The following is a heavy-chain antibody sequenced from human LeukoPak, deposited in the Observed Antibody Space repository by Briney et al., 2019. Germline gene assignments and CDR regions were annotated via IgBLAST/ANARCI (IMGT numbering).Heavy chain of an antibody. J-gene: IGHJ4*02. V-gene: IGHV3-23*01. CDR3: AKSPRFWQWLVSDDY. CDR1: GFIFSNYG. CDR2: ISASGSAT. Sequence: GGSLRLSCAASGFIFSNYGMNWVRQAPGKGLEWVAAISASGSATSYADSVRGRFTISRDISKSTTYLQMNSLRAEDTAVYYCAKSPRFWQWLVSDDYWGQGTLVTVSS. D-gene: IGHD6-19*01.